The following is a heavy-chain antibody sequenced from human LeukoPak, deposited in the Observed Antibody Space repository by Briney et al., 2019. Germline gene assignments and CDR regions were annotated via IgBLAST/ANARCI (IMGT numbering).Heavy chain of an antibody. D-gene: IGHD3-9*01. V-gene: IGHV3-9*01. Sequence: PGGSLRLSCAATGFTFDDYAMHWVRQAPGKGLEWVSGISWNSGSIGYADSVKGRFTISRDNAKNSLYLQMNSLRADDTAVYYCARVFSDYVRYFDWGQGTLVTVSS. J-gene: IGHJ4*02. CDR3: ARVFSDYVRYFD. CDR2: ISWNSGSI. CDR1: GFTFDDYA.